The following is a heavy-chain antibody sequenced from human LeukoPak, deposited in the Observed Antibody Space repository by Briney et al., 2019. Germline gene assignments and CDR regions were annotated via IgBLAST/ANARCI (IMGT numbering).Heavy chain of an antibody. CDR1: GYTFTGYY. D-gene: IGHD3-10*01. Sequence: ASVKVSCKASGYTFTGYYMHWVRQAPGQGLEWMGWINPNSGGTNYAQKSQGRVTMTRDTSISTAYMELSRLRSDDTAVYYCARSVRNYGFITVSGDFDYWGQGTLVTVSS. J-gene: IGHJ4*02. CDR3: ARSVRNYGFITVSGDFDY. V-gene: IGHV1-2*02. CDR2: INPNSGGT.